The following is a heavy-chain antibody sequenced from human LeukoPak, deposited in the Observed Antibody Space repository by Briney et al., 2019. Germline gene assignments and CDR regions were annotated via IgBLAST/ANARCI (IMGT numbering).Heavy chain of an antibody. V-gene: IGHV3-30-3*01. CDR2: ISFDDGSNT. Sequence: GGPLRLSCAASGFTFSRYAMHWVRQAPGKGLEWVAFISFDDGSNTNYADSVKGRFTISRDNAKNTLFLQMNSLRAEDTAVYYCARDRAETEWHYHPMFDYWGQGILVTVSS. J-gene: IGHJ4*02. D-gene: IGHD1-7*01. CDR1: GFTFSRYA. CDR3: ARDRAETEWHYHPMFDY.